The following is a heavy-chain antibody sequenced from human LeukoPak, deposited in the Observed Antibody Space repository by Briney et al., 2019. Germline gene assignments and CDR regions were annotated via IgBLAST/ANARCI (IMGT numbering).Heavy chain of an antibody. CDR1: GGSISSGDYY. V-gene: IGHV4-30-4*01. D-gene: IGHD5-18*01. CDR2: IYYSGST. J-gene: IGHJ4*02. Sequence: SETLSHTCTVSGGSISSGDYYWSWIRQPPGKGLEWIGYIYYSGSTYYNPSLKSRVTISVDTSKNQFSLKLSSVTAADTAVYYCARGPIYSYSDYWGQGTLVTVSS. CDR3: ARGPIYSYSDY.